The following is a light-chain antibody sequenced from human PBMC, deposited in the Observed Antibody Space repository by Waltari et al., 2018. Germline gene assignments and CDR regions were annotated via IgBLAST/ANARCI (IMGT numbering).Light chain of an antibody. Sequence: QSVLSQPPSASGTPGQRATISCSGSSSHIGNNYVSWYQQLPGTAPKLLIYSNNQRPSGVPDRFSGSKSGTSASLAINGLRSEDEADYYCATWDDSLRMVFGGGTELTVL. CDR2: SNN. V-gene: IGLV1-47*01. CDR1: SSHIGNNY. J-gene: IGLJ3*02. CDR3: ATWDDSLRMV.